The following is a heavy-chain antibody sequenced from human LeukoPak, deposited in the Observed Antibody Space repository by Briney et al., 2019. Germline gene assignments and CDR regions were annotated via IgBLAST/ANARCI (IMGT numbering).Heavy chain of an antibody. Sequence: GASVKVSCKASGYTFTSYGISWVRQAPGQGLEWMGWINPNSGGTNYAQKFQGRVTMTRDTSISTAYMELSRLRSDDTAVYYCARPRQYYDSSGHFDYWGQGTLVTVSS. CDR3: ARPRQYYDSSGHFDY. CDR2: INPNSGGT. D-gene: IGHD3-22*01. V-gene: IGHV1-2*02. CDR1: GYTFTSYG. J-gene: IGHJ4*02.